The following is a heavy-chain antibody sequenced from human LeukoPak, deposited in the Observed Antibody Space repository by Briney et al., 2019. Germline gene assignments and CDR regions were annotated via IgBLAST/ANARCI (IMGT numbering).Heavy chain of an antibody. CDR3: ARRASAGIFFDY. V-gene: IGHV3-64*02. D-gene: IGHD3-9*01. CDR1: GFTFSNYA. CDR2: ITSNGGNT. Sequence: QPGGSLRLSCAASGFTFSNYAMHWVRQAPGRGLEYVSAITSNGGNTYYAGSVQGRFTISRDNSKNTLYLQMGSLRAEDMAIYFCARRASAGIFFDYWGQGILVTVSS. J-gene: IGHJ4*02.